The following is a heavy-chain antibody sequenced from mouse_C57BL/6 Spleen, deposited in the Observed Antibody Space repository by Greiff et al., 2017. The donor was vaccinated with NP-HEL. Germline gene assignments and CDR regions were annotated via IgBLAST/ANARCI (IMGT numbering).Heavy chain of an antibody. CDR2: INNGSGGT. Sequence: VQLQESGAELVRPGTSVKVSCKASGYAFTNYLIEWVKQRPGQGLEWIGVINNGSGGTNYNEKFKGKATLTADKSSSTAYMQNSSLTSEDSAVYFCAKSHYDDAMDYWGQGTSVTVSS. V-gene: IGHV1-54*01. CDR1: GYAFTNYL. D-gene: IGHD2-4*01. J-gene: IGHJ4*01. CDR3: AKSHYDDAMDY.